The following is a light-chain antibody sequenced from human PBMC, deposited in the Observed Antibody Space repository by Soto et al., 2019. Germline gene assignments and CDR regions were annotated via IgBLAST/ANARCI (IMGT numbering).Light chain of an antibody. J-gene: IGLJ1*01. CDR1: SSNIENYY. CDR2: DNN. V-gene: IGLV1-51*01. Sequence: QSVLTQPPSVSAAPGQKVTISCSGSSSNIENYYVSWYQQLPGTAPKLLIYDNNKPPSGIPDRFSGSKSGTSATLDITGLQTGDEADYYCGTYDSSLRDGVFGTGTKVTVL. CDR3: GTYDSSLRDGV.